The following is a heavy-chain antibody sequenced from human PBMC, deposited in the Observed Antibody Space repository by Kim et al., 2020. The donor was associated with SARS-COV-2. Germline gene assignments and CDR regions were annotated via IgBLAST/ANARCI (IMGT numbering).Heavy chain of an antibody. Sequence: SETLSLTCAVSGGSISSSNWWSWVRQPPGKGLEWIGEIYHSGSTNYNPSLKSRVTISVDKSKNQFSLKLSSVTAADTTVYYCARETYYYDSSGYPIYGMDVWGQGTTVTVSS. CDR2: IYHSGST. V-gene: IGHV4-4*02. CDR1: GGSISSSNW. CDR3: ARETYYYDSSGYPIYGMDV. J-gene: IGHJ6*02. D-gene: IGHD3-22*01.